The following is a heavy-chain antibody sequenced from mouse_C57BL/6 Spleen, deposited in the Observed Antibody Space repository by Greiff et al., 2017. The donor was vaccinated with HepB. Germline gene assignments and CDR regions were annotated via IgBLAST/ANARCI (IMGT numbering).Heavy chain of an antibody. V-gene: IGHV1-62-2*01. Sequence: VQLQQSGAELVKPGASVKLSCKASGYTFTEYTIHWVKQRSGQGLEWIGWFYPGSGSIKYNEKFKDKATLTADKSSSTVYMELSRLTSEDSAVYFCARHGPLYYSNYGGYFDVWGTGTTVTVSS. D-gene: IGHD2-5*01. CDR2: FYPGSGSI. CDR1: GYTFTEYT. CDR3: ARHGPLYYSNYGGYFDV. J-gene: IGHJ1*03.